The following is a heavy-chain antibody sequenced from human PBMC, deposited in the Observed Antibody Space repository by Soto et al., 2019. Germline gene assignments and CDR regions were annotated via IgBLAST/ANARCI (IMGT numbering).Heavy chain of an antibody. D-gene: IGHD2-2*01. CDR2: INPTGGT. V-gene: IGHV4-34*01. CDR3: ARTRAPPASRNLDY. CDR1: GGSFSGYY. J-gene: IGHJ4*02. Sequence: QVQLQQWGAGLLKPSETLSLTCAVYGGSFSGYYWSWVRQSPGKGLEWIGEINPTGGTNYNPSLKSRVTISIDTSTDQFSLQLSSVTAADTAVYYCARTRAPPASRNLDYWGQGTLVTVSS.